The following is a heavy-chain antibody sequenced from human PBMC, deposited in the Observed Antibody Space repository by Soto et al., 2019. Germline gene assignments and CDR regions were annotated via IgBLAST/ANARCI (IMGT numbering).Heavy chain of an antibody. D-gene: IGHD6-13*01. Sequence: GGSLRLSCAASGFTFSNYAMSWVRQAPGKGLEWDSSITGSGGNTYYADSGKGRFTISRDNYKNTLYLHMNSLRAADTAVYYCAKDHIVAAGQRSYYFDCWGQGTLVSVSS. J-gene: IGHJ4*02. CDR2: ITGSGGNT. V-gene: IGHV3-23*01. CDR1: GFTFSNYA. CDR3: AKDHIVAAGQRSYYFDC.